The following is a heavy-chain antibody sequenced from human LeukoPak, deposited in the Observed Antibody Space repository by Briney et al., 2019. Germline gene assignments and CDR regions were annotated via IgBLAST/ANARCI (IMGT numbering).Heavy chain of an antibody. J-gene: IGHJ4*02. Sequence: SVKVSCKASGGTFSSYAISWVRQAPGQGLEWMGGIIPIFGTANYAQKFQGRVTITADESTSTAYVELSSLRSEDTAVYYCARSDPYSVAGLDYWGQGTLVTVSS. CDR1: GGTFSSYA. CDR3: ARSDPYSVAGLDY. CDR2: IIPIFGTA. D-gene: IGHD6-19*01. V-gene: IGHV1-69*13.